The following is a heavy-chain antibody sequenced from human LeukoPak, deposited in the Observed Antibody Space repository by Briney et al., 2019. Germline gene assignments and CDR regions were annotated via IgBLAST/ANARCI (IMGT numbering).Heavy chain of an antibody. Sequence: PSETLSLTCTVSGGSTSSYYWSWIRQPPGKGLEWIGCIYYSGSTNYNPSLKSRVTISVDTSKNQFSLKLSSVTAADTAVYYCARAGYSGYGLDYWGQGTLVTVSS. D-gene: IGHD5-12*01. CDR2: IYYSGST. V-gene: IGHV4-59*08. CDR1: GGSTSSYY. CDR3: ARAGYSGYGLDY. J-gene: IGHJ4*02.